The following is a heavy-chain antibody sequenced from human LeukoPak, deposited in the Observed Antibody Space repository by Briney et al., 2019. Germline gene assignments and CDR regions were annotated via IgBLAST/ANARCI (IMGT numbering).Heavy chain of an antibody. CDR3: ARDRPITIAVAGTGYFDY. Sequence: ASVKVSCKASGGTFSSYAISWVRQAPGQGLEWMGGIIPIFGTANYAQKFQGRGTITADESTSTAYMELSSLRSEDTAVYYCARDRPITIAVAGTGYFDYWGQGTLVTVSS. CDR2: IIPIFGTA. D-gene: IGHD6-19*01. CDR1: GGTFSSYA. J-gene: IGHJ4*02. V-gene: IGHV1-69*13.